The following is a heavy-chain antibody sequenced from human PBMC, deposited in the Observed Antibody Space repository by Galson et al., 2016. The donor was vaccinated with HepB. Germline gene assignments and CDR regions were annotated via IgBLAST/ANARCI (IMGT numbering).Heavy chain of an antibody. CDR1: GGSVSSGSYY. J-gene: IGHJ6*02. Sequence: SETLSRTCTVSGGSVSSGSYYWSWIRQPPGKGLEWIGYMYYSGSTNYNPSLKSRVTISVDTSKNQFSLKLSSVTAADTAVYYCARDLYCSGGSCYRGRGMDVWGQGTTVTVSS. CDR2: MYYSGST. CDR3: ARDLYCSGGSCYRGRGMDV. V-gene: IGHV4-61*01. D-gene: IGHD2-15*01.